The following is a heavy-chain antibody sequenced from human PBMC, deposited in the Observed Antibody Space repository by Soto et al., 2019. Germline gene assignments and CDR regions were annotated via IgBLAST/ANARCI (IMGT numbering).Heavy chain of an antibody. CDR3: AKDWEGMATITWYFDL. Sequence: PGGSLRLSCAASGFTFSSDGMHWVRQAPGKGLEWVAAISYDGSNKYYADSVKGRFTISRDNSKNTLYLQMNSLRAEDTAVYHCAKDWEGMATITWYFDLWGRGTLVTVSS. V-gene: IGHV3-30*18. CDR2: ISYDGSNK. CDR1: GFTFSSDG. J-gene: IGHJ2*01. D-gene: IGHD5-12*01.